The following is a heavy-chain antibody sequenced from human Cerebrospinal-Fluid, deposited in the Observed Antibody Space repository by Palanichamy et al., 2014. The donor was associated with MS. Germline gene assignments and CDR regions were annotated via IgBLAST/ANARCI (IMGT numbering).Heavy chain of an antibody. Sequence: QLQLQESGPGLVTPSETLSLTCTVSGGSINSPNYYWAWIRQPPGKGPEWIGSIYYGGNTYYNPSLKSRFTMSVDTSKNQFSLKLRSVTAAGMAIYYCARHHLGIVGVADLIKDTFDYWGQGTLVPVSS. V-gene: IGHV4-39*01. J-gene: IGHJ4*02. CDR3: ARHHLGIVGVADLIKDTFDY. CDR1: GGSINSPNYY. CDR2: IYYGGNT. D-gene: IGHD1-26*01.